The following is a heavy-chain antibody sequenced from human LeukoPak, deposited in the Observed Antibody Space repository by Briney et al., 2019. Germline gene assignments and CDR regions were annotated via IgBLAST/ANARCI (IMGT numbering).Heavy chain of an antibody. CDR2: ISSSSSYI. D-gene: IGHD2-21*02. CDR3: ARDAPVVTAIPVYYFDY. Sequence: GGSLRLSCAASRFTFSSYSMNWVRQAPGKGLEWVSSISSSSSYIYYADSVKGRFTISRDNAKNSLYLQMNSLRAEDTAVYYCARDAPVVTAIPVYYFDYWGQGTLVTVSS. CDR1: RFTFSSYS. J-gene: IGHJ4*02. V-gene: IGHV3-21*01.